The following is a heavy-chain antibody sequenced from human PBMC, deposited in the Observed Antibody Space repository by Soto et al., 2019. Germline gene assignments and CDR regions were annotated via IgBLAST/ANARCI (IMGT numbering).Heavy chain of an antibody. CDR1: GGSISSSPSSYY. D-gene: IGHD2-15*01. CDR3: ASQGYFICGIVPRPYGMDV. J-gene: IGHJ6*04. Sequence: PSETLSLTCTVSGGSISSSPSSYYWGWMRQRPGKGLERIASFFYSGSTYYNPSLKSRVTISVDTSRNPFSLQLCPVTDSATAMYYCASQGYFICGIVPRPYGMDVCRYATLFTASS. CDR2: FFYSGST. V-gene: IGHV4-39*01.